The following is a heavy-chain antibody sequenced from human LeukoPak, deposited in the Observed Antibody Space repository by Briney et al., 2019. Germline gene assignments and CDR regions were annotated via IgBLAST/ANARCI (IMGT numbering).Heavy chain of an antibody. D-gene: IGHD2/OR15-2a*01. Sequence: GGSLRLSRAASGFTFSTYGMHWVRQAPGKGLEWVAYIRYDGSNKYYADSVRGRFTISRDNSKNTLYLQMNSLRAEDTAVYYCAKNRTSFDYWGQGTLVTVSS. CDR3: AKNRTSFDY. CDR2: IRYDGSNK. CDR1: GFTFSTYG. V-gene: IGHV3-30*02. J-gene: IGHJ4*02.